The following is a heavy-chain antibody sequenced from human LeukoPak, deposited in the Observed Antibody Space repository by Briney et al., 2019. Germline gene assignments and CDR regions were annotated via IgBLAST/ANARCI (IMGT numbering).Heavy chain of an antibody. J-gene: IGHJ4*02. CDR1: GGSISSYY. Sequence: SETLSLTCAVSGGSISSYYWNWIRQPAGKGLEWIGRIYASGSTNNPSLKSRVTMSLDTSKNHFSLKLSSVTAADTAVYYCARDIGYSVINWGQGTLVTVSS. D-gene: IGHD5/OR15-5a*01. CDR3: ARDIGYSVIN. CDR2: IYASGST. V-gene: IGHV4-4*07.